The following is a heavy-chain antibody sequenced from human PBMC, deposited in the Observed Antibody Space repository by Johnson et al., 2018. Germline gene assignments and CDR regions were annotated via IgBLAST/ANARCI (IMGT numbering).Heavy chain of an antibody. CDR1: GVTFSTYA. V-gene: IGHV1-69*01. J-gene: IGHJ6*02. Sequence: QVQLVESGAEVKKPGSSVKVSCKASGVTFSTYALSWVRQAPGQGLEWLGGIIPIFGTANYAQKFQGRVTITADDSTSTADMELSTLRSEDTAVYYCACMYSSSAPFGYYYGMDVWGQGTTVTVSS. CDR2: IIPIFGTA. CDR3: ACMYSSSAPFGYYYGMDV. D-gene: IGHD6-6*01.